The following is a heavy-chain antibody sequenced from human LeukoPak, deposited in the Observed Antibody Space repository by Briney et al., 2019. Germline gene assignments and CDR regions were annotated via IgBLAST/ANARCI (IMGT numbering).Heavy chain of an antibody. Sequence: SETLSLTCTVSGCSISSSSYYWGWIRQPPGKGLEWFGSIYYSGSTYYSPSLKSRVTISVDTSKNQFSLKLSSVTAADTAVYYCAALMDYGSGSYYWFDYWGQGTLVTVSP. CDR1: GCSISSSSYY. CDR2: IYYSGST. V-gene: IGHV4-39*01. D-gene: IGHD3-10*01. CDR3: AALMDYGSGSYYWFDY. J-gene: IGHJ4*02.